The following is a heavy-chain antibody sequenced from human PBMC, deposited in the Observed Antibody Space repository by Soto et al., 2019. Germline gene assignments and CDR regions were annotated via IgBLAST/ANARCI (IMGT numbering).Heavy chain of an antibody. CDR1: GFTFDDYA. D-gene: IGHD2-2*01. V-gene: IGHV3-9*01. CDR3: AKGCSSTICPLFGPYYMDV. Sequence: GGSLRLSCAASGFTFDDYAMHWVRQAPGKGLEWVSGISWNSGKMAYADSVKGRFTISRDNANKSLYLQMNGLRDDDTAFYYCAKGCSSTICPLFGPYYMDVWGEGTTVTVSS. CDR2: ISWNSGKM. J-gene: IGHJ6*03.